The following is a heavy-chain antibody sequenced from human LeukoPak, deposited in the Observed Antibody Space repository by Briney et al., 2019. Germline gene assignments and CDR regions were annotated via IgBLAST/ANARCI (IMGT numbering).Heavy chain of an antibody. CDR2: ISAYNGNT. Sequence: ASVTVSCTASGYTFTSYGISWVRQAPGQGLEWMGWISAYNGNTNYAQKLQGRVTMTTDTSTSTAYMELRSLRSDDTAVYYCARDGPFIAVAGTDYWGQGTLVTVSS. CDR1: GYTFTSYG. CDR3: ARDGPFIAVAGTDY. J-gene: IGHJ4*02. D-gene: IGHD6-19*01. V-gene: IGHV1-18*01.